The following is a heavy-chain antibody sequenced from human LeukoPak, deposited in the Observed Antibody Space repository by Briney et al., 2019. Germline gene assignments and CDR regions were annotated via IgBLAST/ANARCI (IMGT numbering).Heavy chain of an antibody. Sequence: SETLSLTCTVSGGSISSYYWSWIRQPPGKGLEWIGYIYYSGSTNYNPSLKSRVTISVDTSKNQFSLKLSSVTAADTAVYYCARHIVGATLFDYWGQGTLVTVSS. CDR1: GGSISSYY. CDR3: ARHIVGATLFDY. J-gene: IGHJ4*02. D-gene: IGHD1-26*01. CDR2: IYYSGST. V-gene: IGHV4-59*08.